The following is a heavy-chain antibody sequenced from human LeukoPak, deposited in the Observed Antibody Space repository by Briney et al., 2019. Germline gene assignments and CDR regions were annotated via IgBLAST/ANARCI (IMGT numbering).Heavy chain of an antibody. CDR2: ISGSGGST. V-gene: IGHV3-23*01. CDR3: VKGDTVTTRPNFDY. Sequence: QAGGSLRLSCAASGFTFSNYAMSWVRQAPGKGLEWVSAISGSGGSTYYADSVKGRFTISRDNSKNTLFLQMNTLRVEDTAIYYCVKGDTVTTRPNFDYWGQGTLVTVSS. CDR1: GFTFSNYA. J-gene: IGHJ4*02. D-gene: IGHD4-17*01.